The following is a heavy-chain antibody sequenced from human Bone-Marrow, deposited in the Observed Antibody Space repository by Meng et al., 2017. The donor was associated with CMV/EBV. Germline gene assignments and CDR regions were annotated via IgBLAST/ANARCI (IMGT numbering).Heavy chain of an antibody. D-gene: IGHD6-6*01. J-gene: IGHJ2*01. CDR1: GFTFSSYT. Sequence: GGSLRLSCAASGFTFSSYTMHWVRQAPGKGLEWVAIISYDGINKFYADSVKGRFTISRDNSKNTLYLQMSSLRTEDTAVFYCARDSKVAARPGLSFSWYFDLWGRGTLVTVSS. CDR2: ISYDGINK. V-gene: IGHV3-30*04. CDR3: ARDSKVAARPGLSFSWYFDL.